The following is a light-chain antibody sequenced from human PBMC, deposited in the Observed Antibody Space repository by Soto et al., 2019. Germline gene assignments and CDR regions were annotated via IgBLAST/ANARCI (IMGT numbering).Light chain of an antibody. V-gene: IGKV3-15*01. CDR1: QSVSSN. Sequence: EIVMTHSPATLSVSPGERATLSFSSSQSVSSNLAWYQQKPGQAPRLLIYGASTRATGIPARFSGSGSGTEFTLTISSLQSEDFAVYYCQQYNNWLRTFGQGTKVDI. J-gene: IGKJ1*01. CDR3: QQYNNWLRT. CDR2: GAS.